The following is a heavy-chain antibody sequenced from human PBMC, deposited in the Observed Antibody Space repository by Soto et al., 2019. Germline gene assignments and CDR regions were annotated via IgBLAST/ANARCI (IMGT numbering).Heavy chain of an antibody. J-gene: IGHJ6*02. CDR1: GYTFTTYG. V-gene: IGHV1-18*01. D-gene: IGHD3-16*01. CDR3: SREGEMPYYYYGLDV. Sequence: QVQLVQSGAEVRKPGASVKVSCKASGYTFTTYGISWVRQAPGQGLEWMGWISGYNCHTTYAQKFQGRVTMTTDTSTRTVYMDLRSLRSDDTAVYYCSREGEMPYYYYGLDVWGQGTTVTVSS. CDR2: ISGYNCHT.